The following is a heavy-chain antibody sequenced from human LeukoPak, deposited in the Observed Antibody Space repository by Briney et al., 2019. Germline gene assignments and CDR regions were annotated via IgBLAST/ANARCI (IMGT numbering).Heavy chain of an antibody. CDR2: VSGSGTTT. CDR3: ARSESRGYSGYDYYAFGI. J-gene: IGHJ3*02. CDR1: GFTFSSYG. D-gene: IGHD5-12*01. Sequence: GGSLRLSCAASGFTFSSYGMTWVRQAPGKGLEWVSAVSGSGTTTYYADSVKGRFSISRDNFKSTLYLQMNSLRAEDTARYYCARSESRGYSGYDYYAFGIWGQGTMVTVSS. V-gene: IGHV3-23*01.